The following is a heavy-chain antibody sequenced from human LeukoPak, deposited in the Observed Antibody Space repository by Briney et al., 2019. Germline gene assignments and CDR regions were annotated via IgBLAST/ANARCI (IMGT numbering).Heavy chain of an antibody. D-gene: IGHD6-13*01. CDR2: INPNSGGT. CDR1: GYTFTGYY. J-gene: IGHJ4*02. V-gene: IGHV1-2*02. CDR3: ARDEGIAAAGTTGG. Sequence: ASVKVSCKASGYTFTGYYMHWVRQAPGQGLEWMGWINPNSGGTNYAQKFQGRVTMTRDTSISTAYMELSRLRSDGTAVYYCARDEGIAAAGTTGGWGQGTLVTVSS.